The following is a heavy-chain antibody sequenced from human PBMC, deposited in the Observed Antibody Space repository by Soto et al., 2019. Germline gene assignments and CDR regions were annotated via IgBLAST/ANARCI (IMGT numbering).Heavy chain of an antibody. CDR3: ERDPNGYSSL. D-gene: IGHD5-18*01. V-gene: IGHV4-31*03. J-gene: IGHJ4*02. CDR1: GGSISSGGYY. Sequence: QVQLQESGQGLVKPSQTLSLTCTVSGGSISSGGYYWSWIRQHPGKGLEWIGYIYYSGSTYYNPSLKSRVTISVDTSKTQFSPKLSSVTAADTAVYYCERDPNGYSSLWGQGTLVTVSS. CDR2: IYYSGST.